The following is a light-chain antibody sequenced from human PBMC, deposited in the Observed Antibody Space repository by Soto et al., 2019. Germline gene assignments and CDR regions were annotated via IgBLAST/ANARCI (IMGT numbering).Light chain of an antibody. Sequence: DIVMTQSPDSLAVSLGERATINCKSSQSVLYNSNNKNYLAWYQQKPGQPPKLLFYWASARESGVPDRFSGSGSRTDFTLTISSLQAEDVAIYHCQQDYVIPVTFVGGTKVEIK. CDR3: QQDYVIPVT. CDR2: WAS. V-gene: IGKV4-1*01. CDR1: QSVLYNSNNKNY. J-gene: IGKJ4*01.